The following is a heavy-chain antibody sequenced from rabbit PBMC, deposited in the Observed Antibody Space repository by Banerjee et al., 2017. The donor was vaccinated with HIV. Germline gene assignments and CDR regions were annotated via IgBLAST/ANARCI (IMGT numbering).Heavy chain of an antibody. CDR2: TYAGEGGST. J-gene: IGHJ4*01. Sequence: QSLEESGGDLVKPEGSLTLTCTASGFDFSSSYYMCWVRKAPGKGLEWIACTYAGEGGSTYYASWAKGRFTISKTSSTTVTLQMTSLTVADTATYFCARRYYGDNIGGTYANLWGPGTLVTVS. D-gene: IGHD2-1*01. V-gene: IGHV1S40*01. CDR1: GFDFSSSYY. CDR3: ARRYYGDNIGGTYANL.